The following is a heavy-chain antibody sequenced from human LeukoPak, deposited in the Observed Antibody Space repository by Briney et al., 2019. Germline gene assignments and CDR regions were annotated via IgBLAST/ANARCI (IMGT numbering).Heavy chain of an antibody. CDR1: GGSISSSNW. Sequence: SETLSLTCAVSGGSISSSNWWSWVRQPPGKGLEWIGEIYHSGSTNYNPSLKSRVTISVDKSKNQFSLKLSSVTAADTAVYYCARTSGGRVTQPVLGYWGQGTLVTVSS. J-gene: IGHJ4*02. CDR3: ARTSGGRVTQPVLGY. CDR2: IYHSGST. V-gene: IGHV4-4*02. D-gene: IGHD1-14*01.